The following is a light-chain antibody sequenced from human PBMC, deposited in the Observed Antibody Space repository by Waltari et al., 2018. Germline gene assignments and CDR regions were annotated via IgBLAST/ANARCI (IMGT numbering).Light chain of an antibody. CDR1: QSVSSN. J-gene: IGKJ4*01. V-gene: IGKV3-15*01. CDR3: QQYNNWPPLT. CDR2: DAS. Sequence: EIVMTQTPATLSVSPGERATLSCRASQSVSSNLAWYQQKPGQAPRLLIYDASTRGTGIPDMFSGSGSGTEFTLPISSLQSEDFAFYYCQQYNNWPPLTFGGGNKVEIK.